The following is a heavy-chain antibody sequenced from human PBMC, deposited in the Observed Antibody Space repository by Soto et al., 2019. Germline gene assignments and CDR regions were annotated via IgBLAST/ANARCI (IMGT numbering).Heavy chain of an antibody. D-gene: IGHD1-7*01. Sequence: GGSLRLSCAASGFTFDDYAMHWVRQAPGKGLEWVSGISWSSGTIAYADSVKGRFTISRDNAKNSLYLQMNSLRAEDTALYYCARVLNWKYAVWYAFEIWGQGTMVTVSS. CDR3: ARVLNWKYAVWYAFEI. J-gene: IGHJ3*02. CDR2: ISWSSGTI. CDR1: GFTFDDYA. V-gene: IGHV3-9*01.